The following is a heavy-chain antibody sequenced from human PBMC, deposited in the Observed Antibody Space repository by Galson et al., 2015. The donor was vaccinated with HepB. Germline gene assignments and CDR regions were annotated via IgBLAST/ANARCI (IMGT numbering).Heavy chain of an antibody. D-gene: IGHD3-9*01. V-gene: IGHV7-4-1*02. J-gene: IGHJ4*02. CDR3: ASHASNYDILTGSVFDY. Sequence: SVKVSCKASGYTFTSYAMNWVRQAPGQGLEWMGWINTNTGNPTYAQGFTGRFVFSLDTSVSTAYLQISSLKAEDTAVYYCASHASNYDILTGSVFDYWGQGTLVTVSS. CDR1: GYTFTSYA. CDR2: INTNTGNP.